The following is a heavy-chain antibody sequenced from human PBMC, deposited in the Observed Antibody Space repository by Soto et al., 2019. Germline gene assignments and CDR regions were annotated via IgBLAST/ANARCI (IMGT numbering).Heavy chain of an antibody. CDR3: TRVAADIASWLDP. CDR2: IYYSGVT. V-gene: IGHV4-59*01. J-gene: IGHJ5*02. D-gene: IGHD5-12*01. CDR1: GDSISTYN. Sequence: SETXSLTCTVSGDSISTYNWGWIRQPPGKGLEWIGCIYYSGVTNYNPSLKSRVTISVDTPKNQLSLKLNSVTAADTAVYYCTRVAADIASWLDPWGQGTLVT.